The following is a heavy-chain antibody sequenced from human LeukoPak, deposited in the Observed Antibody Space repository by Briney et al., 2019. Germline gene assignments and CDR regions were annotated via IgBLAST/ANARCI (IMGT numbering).Heavy chain of an antibody. CDR1: GGSFSGYY. CDR3: ARIAAAGSPWFDP. V-gene: IGHV4-34*01. Sequence: SETLSLTCAVYGGSFSGYYWSWIRQPPGKGLEWIGEINHSGSTNYNPSLKSRVTISVDKSKNQFSLKLSSVTAADTAVYYCARIAAAGSPWFDPWGQGTLVTVSS. J-gene: IGHJ5*02. CDR2: INHSGST. D-gene: IGHD6-13*01.